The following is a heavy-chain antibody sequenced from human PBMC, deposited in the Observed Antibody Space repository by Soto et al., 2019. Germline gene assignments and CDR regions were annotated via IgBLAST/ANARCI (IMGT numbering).Heavy chain of an antibody. CDR1: GGSFSGYY. J-gene: IGHJ5*02. D-gene: IGHD6-19*01. CDR3: ARGIESSGSYWFDP. CDR2: INHSGST. Sequence: PSETLSLTCAVYGGSFSGYYWSWIRQPPGKGLEWIGEINHSGSTNYNPSLKSRVTISVDTSKNQSSLKLSSVTAADTAVYYCARGIESSGSYWFDPWGQGTLVTVSS. V-gene: IGHV4-34*01.